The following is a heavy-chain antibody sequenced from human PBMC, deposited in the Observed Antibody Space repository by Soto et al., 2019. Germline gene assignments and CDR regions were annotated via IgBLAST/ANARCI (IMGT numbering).Heavy chain of an antibody. D-gene: IGHD2-8*02. CDR2: IWYDGSNK. Sequence: QVQLVESGGGVVQPGGSLRLSCTASGFTFNTYGMHWVRQAPGKGLEWVAVIWYDGSNKYYADSVKGRFTISRDNSRNTLYMQMVSLRVDDTAVYYCARFDCTGPYGYSWPVNYGVAVWGQGTTVTVPS. CDR3: ARFDCTGPYGYSWPVNYGVAV. J-gene: IGHJ6*02. V-gene: IGHV3-33*01. CDR1: GFTFNTYG.